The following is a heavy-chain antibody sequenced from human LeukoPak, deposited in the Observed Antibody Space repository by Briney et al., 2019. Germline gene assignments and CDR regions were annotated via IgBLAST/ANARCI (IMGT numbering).Heavy chain of an antibody. J-gene: IGHJ4*02. CDR1: GFTLDRYC. CDR2: INSDGSST. V-gene: IGHV3-74*01. CDR3: ERDEGGEVCVILH. D-gene: IGHD3-16*01. Sequence: GGSLRLSCAASGFTLDRYCMQWVRQAPGKGLVWVSRINSDGSSTSYADSVKGRFTISRDNAKNTLYLQMNSLRAEDTAVYYCERDEGGEVCVILHWRREPLVTVSS.